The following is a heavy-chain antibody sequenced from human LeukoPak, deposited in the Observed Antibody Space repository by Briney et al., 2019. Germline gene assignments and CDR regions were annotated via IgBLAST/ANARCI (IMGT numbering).Heavy chain of an antibody. Sequence: GESLKISCKGSGYSFTSYWISWVRQMPGKGLEWMGRIDPSDSYTNYSPSFQGHVTISADKSISTAYLQWSSLKASDTAMYYSARHADPQAAAVDYWGQGTLVTVSS. V-gene: IGHV5-10-1*01. D-gene: IGHD6-13*01. CDR2: IDPSDSYT. CDR1: GYSFTSYW. J-gene: IGHJ4*02. CDR3: ARHADPQAAAVDY.